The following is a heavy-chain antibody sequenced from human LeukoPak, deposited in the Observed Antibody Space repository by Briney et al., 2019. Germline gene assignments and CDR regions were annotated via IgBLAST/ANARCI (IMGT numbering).Heavy chain of an antibody. D-gene: IGHD6-13*01. V-gene: IGHV4-39*01. CDR3: ARIAAAGIPFIDY. CDR2: IYYSGST. CDR1: GGSISSSSYY. J-gene: IGHJ4*02. Sequence: PSETLSLTCTVSGGSISSSSYYWGWIRQPPGKGLEWIGSIYYSGSTYYNPSLKSRVTISVDTSKNQFSLKLSSMTAADTAVYYCARIAAAGIPFIDYWGQGTLVTVSS.